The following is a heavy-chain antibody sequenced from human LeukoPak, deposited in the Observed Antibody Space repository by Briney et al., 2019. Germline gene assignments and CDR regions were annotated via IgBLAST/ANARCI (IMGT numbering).Heavy chain of an antibody. CDR3: ARDLSQWLVRVGNLDY. V-gene: IGHV3-33*01. J-gene: IGHJ4*02. CDR2: IWYDGSNK. D-gene: IGHD6-19*01. Sequence: GGSLRLSCAASGFTFSSYGMHWVRQAPGKGLEWVAVIWYDGSNKYYADSVKGRFTISRDNSKNTLYLQMNSLRAEDTAVYYCARDLSQWLVRVGNLDYWGQGTLVTDSS. CDR1: GFTFSSYG.